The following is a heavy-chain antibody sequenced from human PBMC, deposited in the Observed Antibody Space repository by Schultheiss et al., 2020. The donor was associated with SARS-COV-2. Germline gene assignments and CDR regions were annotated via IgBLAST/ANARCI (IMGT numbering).Heavy chain of an antibody. V-gene: IGHV3-23*01. D-gene: IGHD1-26*01. CDR2: ISGSGGST. CDR1: GFTFSSYA. J-gene: IGHJ4*02. Sequence: GGSLRLSCAASGFTFSSYAMSWVRQAPGKGLEWVSAISGSGGSTYYADSVKGRFTISRDNSKNTLYLQMNSLRAEDTAVYYCASNNAPYSGSYSAGPRFDYWGQGTLVTGSS. CDR3: ASNNAPYSGSYSAGPRFDY.